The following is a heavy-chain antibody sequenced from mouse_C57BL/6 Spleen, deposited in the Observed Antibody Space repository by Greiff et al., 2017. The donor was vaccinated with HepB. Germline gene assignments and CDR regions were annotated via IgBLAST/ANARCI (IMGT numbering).Heavy chain of an antibody. CDR3: ARSPGSSDWYFDV. Sequence: QVQLQQPGAELVMPGASVKLSCKASGYTFTSYWMHWVKQRPGQGLEWIGEIDPSDSYTNYNQKFKGKSTLTVDKSSSTAYMQLSSLTSEDSAVYYCARSPGSSDWYFDVWGTGTTVTVSS. J-gene: IGHJ1*03. CDR2: IDPSDSYT. CDR1: GYTFTSYW. D-gene: IGHD1-1*01. V-gene: IGHV1-69*01.